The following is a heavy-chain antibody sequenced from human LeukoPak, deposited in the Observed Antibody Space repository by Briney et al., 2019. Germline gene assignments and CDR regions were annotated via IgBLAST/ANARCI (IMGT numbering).Heavy chain of an antibody. V-gene: IGHV3-23*01. Sequence: PGGSLRLSCAASGFTFSSYAMSWVRQAPGKGLEWVSLISTSVGSTYYADSVKGRFTISRDNSKKTVYLQMSSLRAEDTAVYYCAKGGFTSYFDPWGQGTLVTVSS. D-gene: IGHD2-2*01. CDR2: ISTSVGST. CDR3: AKGGFTSYFDP. CDR1: GFTFSSYA. J-gene: IGHJ5*02.